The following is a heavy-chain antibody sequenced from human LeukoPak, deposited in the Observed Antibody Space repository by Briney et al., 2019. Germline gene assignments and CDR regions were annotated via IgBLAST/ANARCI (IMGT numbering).Heavy chain of an antibody. V-gene: IGHV3-11*01. D-gene: IGHD5-12*01. J-gene: IGHJ4*02. Sequence: PGGSLRLSCAASGFTFSDYNMRWIRQAPGKGLEWVSSISRSGSTKYYADSVKGRFTISRDNAKNSLFLQMNSLRAEDTAVYYCARVLRGYSGYDFNYWGQGTLVTVSS. CDR1: GFTFSDYN. CDR3: ARVLRGYSGYDFNY. CDR2: ISRSGSTK.